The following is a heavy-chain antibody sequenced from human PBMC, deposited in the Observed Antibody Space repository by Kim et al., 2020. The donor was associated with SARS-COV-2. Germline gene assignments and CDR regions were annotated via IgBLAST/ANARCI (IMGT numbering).Heavy chain of an antibody. J-gene: IGHJ4*02. CDR2: ISVYNGNT. CDR1: GYIFTSYG. Sequence: ASVKVSCKASGYIFTSYGISWVRQAPGQGPEWMGWISVYNGNTNYAQKLQGRVTMTTDTSTSTAYMELRSLRSDDTAVYYCARATYYDILTGYYIRGGDTFDYWGQGTLVTVSS. D-gene: IGHD3-9*01. CDR3: ARATYYDILTGYYIRGGDTFDY. V-gene: IGHV1-18*01.